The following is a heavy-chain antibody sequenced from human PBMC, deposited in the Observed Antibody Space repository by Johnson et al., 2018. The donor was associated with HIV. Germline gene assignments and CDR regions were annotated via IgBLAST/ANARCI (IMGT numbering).Heavy chain of an antibody. V-gene: IGHV3-9*01. CDR2: ISWNSGSI. CDR3: AKDHKVGSMIPDAFDI. CDR1: GFTFDDYA. J-gene: IGHJ3*02. Sequence: VQLVESGGGLVQPGRSLRLSCAASGFTFDDYAMHWVRQAPGKGLEWVSGISWNSGSIGYADSVKGRFTISRDNAKNSLYLQMNSLRAEDTALYYCAKDHKVGSMIPDAFDIWGQGTMVTVSS. D-gene: IGHD1-26*01.